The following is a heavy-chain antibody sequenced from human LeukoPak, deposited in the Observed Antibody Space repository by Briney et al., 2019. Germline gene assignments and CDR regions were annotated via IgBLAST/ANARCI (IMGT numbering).Heavy chain of an antibody. V-gene: IGHV1-18*03. CDR3: ARDRAYCSSTSCYVGAFDI. CDR1: GYTFTSYG. D-gene: IGHD2-2*01. J-gene: IGHJ3*02. Sequence: GASVKVSCKASGYTFTSYGISWVRQAPGQGLEWMGWISAYNGNTNYAQKLQGRVTMTTDTSTSTAYMELRSLRSEDMAVYYCARDRAYCSSTSCYVGAFDIWGQGTMVTVSS. CDR2: ISAYNGNT.